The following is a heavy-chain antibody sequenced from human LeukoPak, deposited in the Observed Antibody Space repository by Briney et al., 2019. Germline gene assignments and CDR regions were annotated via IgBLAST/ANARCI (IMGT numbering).Heavy chain of an antibody. V-gene: IGHV4-4*07. J-gene: IGHJ4*02. CDR3: AQWRHDYGHL. Sequence: SETLSLTCTVSGGSISNYYWGWIRQPAGKGLERIGRIYSSGSTNYNPSLKSRVTMSVDTSKNQFTLKLSSVTAADTAVYYCAQWRHDYGHLWGQGTLVTVSS. CDR2: IYSSGST. CDR1: GGSISNYY. D-gene: IGHD4-17*01.